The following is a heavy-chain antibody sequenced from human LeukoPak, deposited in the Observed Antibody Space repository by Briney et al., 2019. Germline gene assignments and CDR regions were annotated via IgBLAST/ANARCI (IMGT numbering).Heavy chain of an antibody. Sequence: SESPSLTCTVSGGSISRYYWSWIRQPPGKGLEWIGYIYYSGSTNYNPSLKSRVTISVDTSKSQFSLKLSSVTAADTAVYYCARGAYPDAFDIWGQGTMVTVSS. V-gene: IGHV4-59*01. CDR3: ARGAYPDAFDI. D-gene: IGHD2-21*01. CDR2: IYYSGST. J-gene: IGHJ3*02. CDR1: GGSISRYY.